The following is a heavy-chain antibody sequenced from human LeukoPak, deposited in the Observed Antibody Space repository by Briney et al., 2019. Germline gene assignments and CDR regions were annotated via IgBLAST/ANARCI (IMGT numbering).Heavy chain of an antibody. Sequence: GASVKVSCKASGYTFTGYYMHWARQAPGQGLEWMGWINPNSGGTNYAQKFQGRVTMTRDTSISTAYMELSRLRSDDTAVYYCATRFITGTVGFDYWGQGTLVTVSS. CDR1: GYTFTGYY. D-gene: IGHD1-7*01. CDR3: ATRFITGTVGFDY. J-gene: IGHJ4*02. CDR2: INPNSGGT. V-gene: IGHV1-2*02.